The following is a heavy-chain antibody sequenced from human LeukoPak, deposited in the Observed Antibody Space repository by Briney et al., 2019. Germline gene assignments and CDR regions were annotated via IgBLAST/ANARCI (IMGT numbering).Heavy chain of an antibody. J-gene: IGHJ4*02. CDR2: ISAYNGNT. CDR3: ARDLSVGATWLDY. Sequence: ASVKVSCKASGYTLTDYYMHWVRQAPGQGLEWMGWISAYNGNTNYAQKLQGRVTMTTDTSTSTAYMELRSLRSDDTAVYYCARDLSVGATWLDYWGQGTLVTVSS. D-gene: IGHD1-26*01. CDR1: GYTLTDYY. V-gene: IGHV1-18*04.